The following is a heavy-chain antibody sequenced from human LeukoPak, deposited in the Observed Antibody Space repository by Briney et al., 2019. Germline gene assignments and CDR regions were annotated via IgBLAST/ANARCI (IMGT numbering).Heavy chain of an antibody. V-gene: IGHV3-23*01. D-gene: IGHD2-2*01. CDR2: ISGSGGST. Sequence: TGGSLRLSCAASGFTFSSYAMSWVRQAPGKGLEWVSAISGSGGSTYYADSVKGRFTISRDNSKNTLYLQMNSLRAEDTAVYYCAKDKGEMYQLLFFFDYWGQGTLVTVSS. CDR1: GFTFSSYA. CDR3: AKDKGEMYQLLFFFDY. J-gene: IGHJ4*02.